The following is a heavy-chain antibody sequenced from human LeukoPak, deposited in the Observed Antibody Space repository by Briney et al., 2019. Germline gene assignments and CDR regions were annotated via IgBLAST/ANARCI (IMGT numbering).Heavy chain of an antibody. CDR2: ISSSSSYI. D-gene: IGHD6-13*01. Sequence: GGSLRLSCAAPGFTFSSYSMNWVRQAPGKGLEWVSSISSSSSYIYYADSVKGRFTISRDNAKNSLYLQMNSLRAEDTAVYYCASEAYSSSWYQGWGQGTLVTVSS. V-gene: IGHV3-21*01. CDR1: GFTFSSYS. CDR3: ASEAYSSSWYQG. J-gene: IGHJ4*02.